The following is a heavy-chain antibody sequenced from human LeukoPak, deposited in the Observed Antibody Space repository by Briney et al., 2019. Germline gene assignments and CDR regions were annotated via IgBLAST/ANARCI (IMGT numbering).Heavy chain of an antibody. CDR1: GGSFSGYY. J-gene: IGHJ5*02. D-gene: IGHD6-13*01. CDR2: INHSGST. V-gene: IGHV4-34*01. Sequence: PSETLSLTCAVYGGSFSGYYWSWIRQPPGKGLEWIGEINHSGSTYYNPSLKSRVTISVDTSKNQFSLKLSSVTAADTAVYYCARKGRQQLSTWGQGTLVTVSS. CDR3: ARKGRQQLST.